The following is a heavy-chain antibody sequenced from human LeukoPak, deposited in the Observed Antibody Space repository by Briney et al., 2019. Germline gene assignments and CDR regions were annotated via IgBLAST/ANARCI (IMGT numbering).Heavy chain of an antibody. CDR1: GFTFSSYA. Sequence: AGGSLRLSCAASGFTFSSYAMSWVRQAPGKGLEWVSGISGSDGTTYYADSVKGRFTISRDNSKNTLYLQMNGLRAEDTAVYYCAKDSAKKYDDYWGQGTLVTVSS. J-gene: IGHJ4*02. CDR3: AKDSAKKYDDY. V-gene: IGHV3-23*01. CDR2: ISGSDGTT. D-gene: IGHD2/OR15-2a*01.